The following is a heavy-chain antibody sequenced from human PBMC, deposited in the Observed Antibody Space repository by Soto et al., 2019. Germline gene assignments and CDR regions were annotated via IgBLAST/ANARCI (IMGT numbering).Heavy chain of an antibody. CDR3: SRGDPVAGVTASFDY. J-gene: IGHJ4*01. Sequence: QVQLVQSGAEVRKPGASVKVSCKPSGYTFNTYYLHWLRQAPGQALEWRGVIHPSGGGTTYAQKSLGRCTVTXAXPXXTVVMDLITLRSDDTTGYNCSRGDPVAGVTASFDYGGQGTRVTLSS. CDR2: IHPSGGGT. CDR1: GYTFNTYY. V-gene: IGHV1-46*02. D-gene: IGHD2-21*02.